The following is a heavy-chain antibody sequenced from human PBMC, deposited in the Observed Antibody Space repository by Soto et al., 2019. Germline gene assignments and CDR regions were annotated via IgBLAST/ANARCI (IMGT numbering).Heavy chain of an antibody. D-gene: IGHD3-9*01. Sequence: SVNVSCKASVGTFSSYAISWVRQAPGQGLEWMGGIIPIFGTANYAQKFQGRVTITADESASTAYMELSSLRSEDTAVYYCARGLYYDILTGYDWFDPWRQGTLVTVSS. CDR1: VGTFSSYA. CDR2: IIPIFGTA. J-gene: IGHJ5*02. V-gene: IGHV1-69*13. CDR3: ARGLYYDILTGYDWFDP.